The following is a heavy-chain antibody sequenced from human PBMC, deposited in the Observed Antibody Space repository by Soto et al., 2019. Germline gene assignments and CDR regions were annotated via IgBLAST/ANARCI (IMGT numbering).Heavy chain of an antibody. CDR1: GGSISSYY. V-gene: IGHV4-59*01. J-gene: IGHJ5*02. Sequence: SETLSLTCTVSGGSISSYYWSWIRQPPGKGLEWIGYIYYSGSTNYNPSLKSRVTISVDTSKNQFSLKLSSVTAADTAVYYCARDKWLVGTGWFDPWGQGTLVTVSS. D-gene: IGHD6-19*01. CDR2: IYYSGST. CDR3: ARDKWLVGTGWFDP.